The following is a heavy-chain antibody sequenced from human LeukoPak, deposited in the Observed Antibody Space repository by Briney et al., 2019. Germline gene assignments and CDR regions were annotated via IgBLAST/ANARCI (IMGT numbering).Heavy chain of an antibody. CDR1: GYSISSGYY. J-gene: IGHJ4*02. CDR2: IYHSGST. D-gene: IGHD1-7*01. V-gene: IGHV4-38-2*01. CDR3: ARLSGTAAFDY. Sequence: PSETLSLTCAVSGYSISSGYYWGWIRQPPGKGLEWIGSIYHSGSTYYNPSLKSRVTISVDTSKNQFSLKLSSVTAADTAVYYCARLSGTAAFDYWGQGTLVTVSP.